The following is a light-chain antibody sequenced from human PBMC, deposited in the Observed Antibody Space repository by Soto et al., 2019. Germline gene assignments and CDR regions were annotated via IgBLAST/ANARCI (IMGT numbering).Light chain of an antibody. J-gene: IGKJ1*01. CDR1: QAVNTR. CDR2: LTS. CDR3: QQRSNWPWT. V-gene: IGKV3D-11*01. Sequence: EIVLTQSPATLSSFPGDRVTLSCRASQAVNTRLAWYQHKPGQAPRLLIYLTSNRAAGIPARFSGGGSETDFTLTISSLQSVDFAVYYCQQRSNWPWTFGQGTKVDIK.